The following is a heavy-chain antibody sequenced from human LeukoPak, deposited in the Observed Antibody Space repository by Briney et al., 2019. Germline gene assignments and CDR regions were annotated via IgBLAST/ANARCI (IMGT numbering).Heavy chain of an antibody. V-gene: IGHV1-46*01. D-gene: IGHD5-24*01. CDR3: ARGGQRWLQFPYDY. CDR1: GHTFTNYH. Sequence: ASVKVSCKASGHTFTNYHIHWVRQAPGQGLEWMGILTHRGDITNYAQKFQGRVTMTRDTSTSTIYMELSSLRSEDTAVYYCARGGQRWLQFPYDYWGQGTVVTVSS. J-gene: IGHJ4*02. CDR2: LTHRGDIT.